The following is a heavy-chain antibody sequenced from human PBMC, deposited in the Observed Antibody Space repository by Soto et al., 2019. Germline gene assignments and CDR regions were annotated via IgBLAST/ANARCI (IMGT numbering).Heavy chain of an antibody. D-gene: IGHD3-10*01. CDR3: ARDIKENYYGMDV. J-gene: IGHJ6*02. CDR1: GYTFTGYY. CDR2: INPNSGGT. V-gene: IGHV1-2*04. Sequence: ASVKVSCKASGYTFTGYYMHWVRQAPGQGLEWMGWINPNSGGTNYAQKFQGWVTMTRDTSISTAYMELSRLRSDDTAVYYCARDIKENYYGMDVWGQGTTVTVS.